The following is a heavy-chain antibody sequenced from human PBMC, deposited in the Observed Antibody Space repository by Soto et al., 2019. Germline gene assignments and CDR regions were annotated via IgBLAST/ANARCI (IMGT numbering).Heavy chain of an antibody. CDR3: ERARSGWLLYY. V-gene: IGHV1-8*01. Sequence: QVQLVQSGAAVKTPGASVKVSCKASGYTFTSYDINWVRQATGQWLEWMVWLNPNSGNTGSAQKFQGRVTMTRSASVSTAYMELSSLRSEDTAVYYCERARSGWLLYYCGQGTLVTVSS. D-gene: IGHD2-15*01. CDR1: GYTFTSYD. CDR2: LNPNSGNT. J-gene: IGHJ4*02.